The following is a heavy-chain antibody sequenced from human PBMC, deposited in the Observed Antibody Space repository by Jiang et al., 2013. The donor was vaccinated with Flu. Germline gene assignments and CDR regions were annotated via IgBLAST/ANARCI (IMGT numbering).Heavy chain of an antibody. J-gene: IGHJ4*02. D-gene: IGHD6-19*01. Sequence: VQLVESGAEVKKPGASVKVSCKASGYTFTSYYMHWVRQAPGQGLEWMGIINPSGGSTSYAQKFQGRVTMTRDTSTSTVYMELSSLRSEDTAVYCCARAVVGTHFDYWGQGTLVTVSS. CDR3: ARAVVGTHFDY. CDR1: GYTFTSYY. CDR2: INPSGGST. V-gene: IGHV1-46*03.